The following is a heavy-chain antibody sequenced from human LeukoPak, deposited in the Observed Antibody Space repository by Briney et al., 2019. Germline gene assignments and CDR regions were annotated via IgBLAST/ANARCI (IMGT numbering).Heavy chain of an antibody. Sequence: SETLSLTCTVSGGSISGYYWTWIRQPPGKGLEWIAYIYYSGSTNYNPSLKSRVTISIDTSKNQFSLNLSPVTAADTAMYYCARGSDSSPFYWGQGTLVTVSS. CDR3: ARGSDSSPFY. J-gene: IGHJ4*02. CDR2: IYYSGST. V-gene: IGHV4-59*01. CDR1: GGSISGYY. D-gene: IGHD6-19*01.